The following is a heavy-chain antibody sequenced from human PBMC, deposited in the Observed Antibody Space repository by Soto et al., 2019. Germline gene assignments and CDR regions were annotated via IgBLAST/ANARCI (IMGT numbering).Heavy chain of an antibody. CDR3: ARPGLTTFALATTY. CDR1: RYTFTDYY. V-gene: IGHV1-2*02. Sequence: ASVKVSCKASRYTFTDYYMHWVRQSPGQGLEWMGWINPNSGVTKFPQKFQGRVIMTRDTSISTVYMELSRLTSDDTAVYYCARPGLTTFALATTYWGQGNLVTVSS. CDR2: INPNSGVT. D-gene: IGHD5-12*01. J-gene: IGHJ1*01.